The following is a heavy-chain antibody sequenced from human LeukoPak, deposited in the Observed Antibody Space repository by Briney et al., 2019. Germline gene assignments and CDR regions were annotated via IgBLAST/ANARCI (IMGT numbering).Heavy chain of an antibody. CDR2: IRHDGSDK. CDR3: ARDFNWAWDY. D-gene: IGHD3-16*01. CDR1: GFTFSSYW. J-gene: IGHJ4*02. V-gene: IGHV3-30*02. Sequence: GGSLRLSCAASGFTFSSYWMSWVRQAPGKGLEWVSFIRHDGSDKYYAESVKGRFTISKDDSKNTQYLQMNSLRSEDTAIYYCARDFNWAWDYWGQGALVTVSS.